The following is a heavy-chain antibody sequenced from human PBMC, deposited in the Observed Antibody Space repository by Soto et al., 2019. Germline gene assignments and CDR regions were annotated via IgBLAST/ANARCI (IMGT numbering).Heavy chain of an antibody. CDR1: VGSFSGYA. V-gene: IGHV4-34*01. J-gene: IGHJ3*02. CDR3: ARGPYYDILTGYSAAFDI. CDR2: INHRGSA. Sequence: SETLSLTCAVYVGSFSGYAWSWIRQPPGKGLEWIGEINHRGSANYNPSLKSRVTISVDTSKNQFSLKLSSVTAADTALYYCARGPYYDILTGYSAAFDIWGQGTMVTXS. D-gene: IGHD3-9*01.